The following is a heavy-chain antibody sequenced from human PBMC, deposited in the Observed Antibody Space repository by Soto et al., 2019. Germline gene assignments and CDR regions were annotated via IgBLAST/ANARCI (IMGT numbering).Heavy chain of an antibody. CDR1: GFTFSSYG. CDR3: ARDRGPQRIAVAGTGIDY. J-gene: IGHJ4*02. D-gene: IGHD6-19*01. CDR2: IWYDGSNK. V-gene: IGHV3-33*01. Sequence: QVQLVESGGGVVQPGRSLRLSCAASGFTFSSYGMHWVRQAPGKGLEWVAVIWYDGSNKYYADSVKGRFTISRDNSKNTLYLQMNSLRAEDTAVYYCARDRGPQRIAVAGTGIDYWGQGTLVTVSS.